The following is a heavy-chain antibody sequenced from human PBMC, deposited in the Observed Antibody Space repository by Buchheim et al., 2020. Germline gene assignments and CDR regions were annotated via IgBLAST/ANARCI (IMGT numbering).Heavy chain of an antibody. Sequence: QVQLVESGGGVVQPGRSLRLSCAASGFTFSSYGMHWVRQAPGKGLEWVAVIWYDGSNKYYADSVKGRFTISRDNSKNTLYLQMSSLRAEDTAVYYCAKDHTLGSINIAVAGTGLGYWGKGTL. CDR1: GFTFSSYG. D-gene: IGHD6-19*01. J-gene: IGHJ4*02. CDR2: IWYDGSNK. V-gene: IGHV3-33*06. CDR3: AKDHTLGSINIAVAGTGLGY.